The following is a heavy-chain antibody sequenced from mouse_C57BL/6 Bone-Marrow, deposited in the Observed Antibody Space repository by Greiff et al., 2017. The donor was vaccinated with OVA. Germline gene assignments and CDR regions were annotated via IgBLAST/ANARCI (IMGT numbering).Heavy chain of an antibody. Sequence: VKLMESGAGLARPGASVKLSCPASGYPFTSYGISWVEQRTGQGLEWIGEIYPRSGNTYYNEKFKGKATLTADKSSSTAYMELRSLTSEDSAVYFCATKLGINYFDYWGQGTTLTVSS. CDR1: GYPFTSYG. V-gene: IGHV1-81*01. CDR3: ATKLGINYFDY. J-gene: IGHJ2*01. D-gene: IGHD4-1*01. CDR2: IYPRSGNT.